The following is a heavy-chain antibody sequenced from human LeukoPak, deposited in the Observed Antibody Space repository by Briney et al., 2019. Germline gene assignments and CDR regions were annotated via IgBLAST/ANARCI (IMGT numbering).Heavy chain of an antibody. J-gene: IGHJ5*02. D-gene: IGHD3-22*01. CDR3: AGYYDSSGYYYSLRWFDP. V-gene: IGHV1-2*02. Sequence: ASVKVSCKASGYTFTGYYMHWVRQAPGQGLEWMGWINPNSGGTNYAQKFQGRVTMTRDTSISTAYMELSRLRSDDTAVYYCAGYYDSSGYYYSLRWFDPWGQGTLVTVSS. CDR1: GYTFTGYY. CDR2: INPNSGGT.